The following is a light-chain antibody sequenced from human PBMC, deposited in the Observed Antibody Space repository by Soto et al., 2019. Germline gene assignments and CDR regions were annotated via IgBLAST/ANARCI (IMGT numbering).Light chain of an antibody. V-gene: IGKV3-20*01. CDR1: QSVTINF. CDR2: GAS. Sequence: EIVLTQSPGILSLSPGERATLSCRASQSVTINFLAWYQQKPGQAPRLLIYGASSRATGIPDRFSGSGSGTDFTLTISSLESEDFAVYYCQQYGSSPVTFGGGTKVEI. CDR3: QQYGSSPVT. J-gene: IGKJ4*01.